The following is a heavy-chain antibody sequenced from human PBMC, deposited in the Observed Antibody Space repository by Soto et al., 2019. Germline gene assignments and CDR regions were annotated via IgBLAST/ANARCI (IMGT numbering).Heavy chain of an antibody. CDR3: ARKVGALNTPFDY. V-gene: IGHV1-69*13. J-gene: IGHJ4*02. Sequence: GASVKVSCKASGGTFSSYAISWVRQAPGQGLEWMGGIIPIFGTANYAQKFQGRVTITADESTSTAYMELSSLRSEDTAVYYCARKVGALNTPFDYWGQGTLVTVSS. CDR2: IIPIFGTA. D-gene: IGHD1-26*01. CDR1: GGTFSSYA.